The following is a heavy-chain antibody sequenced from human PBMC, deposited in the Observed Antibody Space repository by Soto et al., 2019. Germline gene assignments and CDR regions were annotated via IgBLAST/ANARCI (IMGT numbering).Heavy chain of an antibody. Sequence: QVQLVQSGAEVKKPGASVKVSCKASGYTFTSYGISWVRQAPGQGLEWMGWISAYNGNTNYAQKLQGRATMPTDTSTSTAYMELRSLRSDDTAVYYCARVGDYDYSSATDYYYYYMDVWGKGTTVTVSS. V-gene: IGHV1-18*01. CDR1: GYTFTSYG. CDR2: ISAYNGNT. CDR3: ARVGDYDYSSATDYYYYYMDV. J-gene: IGHJ6*03. D-gene: IGHD3-16*01.